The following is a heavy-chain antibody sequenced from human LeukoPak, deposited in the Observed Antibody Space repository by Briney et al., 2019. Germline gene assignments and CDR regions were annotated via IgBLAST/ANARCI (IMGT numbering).Heavy chain of an antibody. V-gene: IGHV4-30-4*01. CDR1: GGSISSGDYY. Sequence: SQTLSLTCTVSGGSISSGDYYWSWLRQPPGKGLEWIGYIYYSGSTYYNPSLKSRVTISVDTSKNQFSLKLSSVTAADTAVYYCARWGFFRGVNLDYWGQGTLVTVSS. CDR3: ARWGFFRGVNLDY. J-gene: IGHJ4*02. CDR2: IYYSGST. D-gene: IGHD3-10*01.